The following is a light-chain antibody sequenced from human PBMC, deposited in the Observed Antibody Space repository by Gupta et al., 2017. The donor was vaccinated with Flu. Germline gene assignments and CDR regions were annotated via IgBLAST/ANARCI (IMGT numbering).Light chain of an antibody. CDR2: AAS. CDR3: KQSESIPRT. J-gene: IGKJ4*02. V-gene: IGKV1-39*01. CDR1: QSISTY. Sequence: PSSLSASAGASVSITCRASQSISTYLNWYQQKPGKAPDLLIYAASNLQTGVPSRFSGSGSGTDFTLNISRLQPEDFATYYCKQSESIPRTFGGGTKVEIK.